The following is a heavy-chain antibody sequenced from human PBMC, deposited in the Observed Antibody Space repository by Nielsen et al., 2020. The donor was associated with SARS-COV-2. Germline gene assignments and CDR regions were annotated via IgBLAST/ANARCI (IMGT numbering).Heavy chain of an antibody. V-gene: IGHV3-53*01. Sequence: GGSLRLSCAASGFTFSSNYMSWVRQAPGKGLEWVSVIYSGGSTYYADSVKGRFTISRDNSKNTLYLQMNSLRAEDTAVYYCARDRDYYDSSGYRDWGQGTLVTVSS. CDR3: ARDRDYYDSSGYRD. CDR1: GFTFSSNY. CDR2: IYSGGST. D-gene: IGHD3-22*01. J-gene: IGHJ4*02.